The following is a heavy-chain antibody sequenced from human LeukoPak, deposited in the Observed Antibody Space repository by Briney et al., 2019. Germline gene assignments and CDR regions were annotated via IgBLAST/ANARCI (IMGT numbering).Heavy chain of an antibody. CDR3: AKEPYGSGKNWFDP. CDR1: GFTFSSYE. V-gene: IGHV3-23*01. CDR2: ISDSGGST. J-gene: IGHJ5*02. Sequence: PGGSLRLSCAASGFTFSSYEMNWVRQAPGKGLEWVSGISDSGGSTYYADSVKGRFTISRDNSKNTLYLQMNSLRAEDTAVYYCAKEPYGSGKNWFDPWGQGTLVTVSS. D-gene: IGHD3-10*01.